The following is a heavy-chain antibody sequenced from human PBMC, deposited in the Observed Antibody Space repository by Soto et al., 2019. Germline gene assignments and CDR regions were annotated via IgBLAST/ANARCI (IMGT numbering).Heavy chain of an antibody. CDR1: GGSISSGGYY. CDR2: IYYSGST. J-gene: IGHJ6*02. V-gene: IGHV4-31*03. CDR3: ARHHHYYYYGMDV. Sequence: SETLSLTCTVSGGSISSGGYYWSWIRQHPGKGLEWTGYIYYSGSTYYNPSLKSRVTISVDTSKNQFSLKLSSVTAADTAVYYCARHHHYYYYGMDVWGQGTTVTVSS.